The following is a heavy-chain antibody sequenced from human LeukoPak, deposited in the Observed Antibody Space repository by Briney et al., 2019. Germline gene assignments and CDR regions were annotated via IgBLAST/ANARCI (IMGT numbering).Heavy chain of an antibody. Sequence: ASVKVSCKTSGYTFTNYAMHWVRQAPGQTLEWKGWINAGNGNTKYSQKFQGRVTITRDTSASSAYMELSSLRSEDTAVYFCARGGSGSYYIFDCWGQGTLVTVSS. CDR2: INAGNGNT. CDR1: GYTFTNYA. D-gene: IGHD1-26*01. J-gene: IGHJ4*02. V-gene: IGHV1-3*01. CDR3: ARGGSGSYYIFDC.